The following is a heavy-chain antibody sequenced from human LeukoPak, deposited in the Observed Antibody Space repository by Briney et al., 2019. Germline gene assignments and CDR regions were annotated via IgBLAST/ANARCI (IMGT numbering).Heavy chain of an antibody. CDR1: GGSISSYY. V-gene: IGHV4-4*07. D-gene: IGHD5-18*01. CDR3: ARDRGYSYAFDY. CDR2: IYTSGST. Sequence: SETLSLTCTVSGGSISSYYWSWIRQPAGKGLEWIGRIYTSGSTNYNPSLKSRVTISIDTSKNQFSLQLNSVSAADTAVYYCARDRGYSYAFDYWGQGTLVTVSS. J-gene: IGHJ4*02.